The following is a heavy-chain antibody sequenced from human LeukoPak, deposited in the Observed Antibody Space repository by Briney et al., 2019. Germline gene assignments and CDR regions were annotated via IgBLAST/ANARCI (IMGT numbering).Heavy chain of an antibody. Sequence: GGSLRLSCAASGFTFSSYSMTWVRQAPGKGLEWVSSISSSSSYIYYADSVKGRFTISRDNAKNSLYLQMNSLRAEDTAVYYCAKDHRVYDKTPTAFDIWGQGTLVTVSS. V-gene: IGHV3-21*01. CDR3: AKDHRVYDKTPTAFDI. CDR1: GFTFSSYS. J-gene: IGHJ3*02. CDR2: ISSSSSYI. D-gene: IGHD5/OR15-5a*01.